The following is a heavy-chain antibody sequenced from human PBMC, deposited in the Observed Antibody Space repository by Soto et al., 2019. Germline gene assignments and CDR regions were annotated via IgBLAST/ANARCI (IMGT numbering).Heavy chain of an antibody. CDR1: GFDFSSYA. CDR3: AKDWPGTSSVTSDY. J-gene: IGHJ4*02. CDR2: ITYTGDTT. V-gene: IGHV3-23*01. D-gene: IGHD4-17*01. Sequence: DVYLLESGGTLVQPGGSLRLSCAASGFDFSSYAMTWVRQAPGKGLEWVSGITYTGDTTYYADSVKGRFTISRDNYRNTLYLPMNSLRADDTAMYFCAKDWPGTSSVTSDYWGQGTLVTVSS.